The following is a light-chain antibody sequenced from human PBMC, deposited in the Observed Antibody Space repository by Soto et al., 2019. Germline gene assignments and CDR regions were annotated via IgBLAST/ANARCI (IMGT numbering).Light chain of an antibody. V-gene: IGKV1-9*01. CDR2: AAS. CDR3: QQLNSYPLT. Sequence: DIQLTQSPSFLSASVGDRVTITCRASQGISSYLAWYHQKPGKAPKLLIYAASTLQSGVPSRFSGSGSGTEFTLTISSLQPEDFATYYCQQLNSYPLTGGGGTKVEIK. CDR1: QGISSY. J-gene: IGKJ4*01.